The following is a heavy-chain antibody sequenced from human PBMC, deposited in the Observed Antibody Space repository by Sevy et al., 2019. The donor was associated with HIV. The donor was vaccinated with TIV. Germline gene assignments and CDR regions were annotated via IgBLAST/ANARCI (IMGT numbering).Heavy chain of an antibody. D-gene: IGHD6-13*01. CDR1: GGSISSSSYY. V-gene: IGHV4-39*01. CDR2: IYYSGST. CDR3: ARIGYSSSWFLLYYFDY. Sequence: SETLSLTCTVSGGSISSSSYYWGWIRQPPGKGLEWIGSIYYSGSTYYHPSLKSRVTISVDTSKNQFSLKLSSVTAADTAVYYCARIGYSSSWFLLYYFDYWGQGTLATVSS. J-gene: IGHJ4*02.